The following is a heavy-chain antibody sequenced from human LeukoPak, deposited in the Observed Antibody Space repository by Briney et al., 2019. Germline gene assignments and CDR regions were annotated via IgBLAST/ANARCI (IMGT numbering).Heavy chain of an antibody. CDR2: VSGRDSST. J-gene: IGHJ4*01. Sequence: GGSLRLSCAASGFTFSNYAMSWVRQAPGKGLEWVSAVSGRDSSTYYTDSVKGRFTISRDNSKNTLYLQMNSLSAEDTAIYYCAKWGDYDVLTGYYDTDYWGQGTLVTVSS. CDR3: AKWGDYDVLTGYYDTDY. D-gene: IGHD3-9*01. V-gene: IGHV3-23*01. CDR1: GFTFSNYA.